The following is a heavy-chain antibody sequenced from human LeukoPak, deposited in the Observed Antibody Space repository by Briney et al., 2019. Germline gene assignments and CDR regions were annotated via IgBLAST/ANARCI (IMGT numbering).Heavy chain of an antibody. J-gene: IGHJ4*02. Sequence: GGSLRLSCDASGFTFSNAWMSWVRQAPGKGLEWVDRIKSKTDGGATDYAAPVKGRFTIPRDDSKNTLYLQMNSLKTEDTAVYYCTTVFQPLGYCSSTSCYPNYWGQGTLVTVSS. CDR1: GFTFSNAW. CDR3: TTVFQPLGYCSSTSCYPNY. V-gene: IGHV3-15*01. D-gene: IGHD2-2*01. CDR2: IKSKTDGGAT.